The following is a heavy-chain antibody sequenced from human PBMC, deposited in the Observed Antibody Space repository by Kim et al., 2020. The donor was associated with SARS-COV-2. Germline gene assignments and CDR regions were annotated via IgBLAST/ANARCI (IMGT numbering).Heavy chain of an antibody. CDR3: AREYSSSSGAGENDY. V-gene: IGHV5-10-1*01. D-gene: IGHD6-6*01. CDR2: IDPSDSYT. J-gene: IGHJ4*02. CDR1: GYSFTSYW. Sequence: GESLKISCKGSGYSFTSYWISWVRQMPGKGLEWMGRIDPSDSYTNYSPSFQGHVTISADKSISTAYLQWSSLKASDTAMYYCAREYSSSSGAGENDYWGQGTLVTVSS.